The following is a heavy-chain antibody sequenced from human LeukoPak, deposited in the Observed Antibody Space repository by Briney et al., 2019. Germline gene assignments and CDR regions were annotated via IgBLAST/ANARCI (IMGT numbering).Heavy chain of an antibody. CDR1: ERTFSSYA. D-gene: IGHD2-15*01. CDR3: AQTSLGYCSGGSCFPHY. Sequence: PVEVSCKAFERTFSSYAIRWVRQAPGQGVKWRGGIIPIFGTAIYAQKFQGRVTITADKSTSTAYMELSSLRSEDTAVYYCAQTSLGYCSGGSCFPHYGGQGTLVTVSS. J-gene: IGHJ4*02. V-gene: IGHV1-69*06. CDR2: IIPIFGTA.